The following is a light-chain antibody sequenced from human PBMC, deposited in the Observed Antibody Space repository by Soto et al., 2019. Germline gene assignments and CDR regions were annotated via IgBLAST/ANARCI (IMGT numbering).Light chain of an antibody. J-gene: IGLJ1*01. CDR1: SSDVGGYNY. Sequence: QSVLTQPASVSGSPGQSITISCTGTSSDVGGYNYVSWYQHHPGKAPKLMIYQVSNRPSGISNRFSGSKSANTASLTISGLQAEDEADYYCTSYKSGGSYVFGTGTKLTVL. CDR2: QVS. CDR3: TSYKSGGSYV. V-gene: IGLV2-14*01.